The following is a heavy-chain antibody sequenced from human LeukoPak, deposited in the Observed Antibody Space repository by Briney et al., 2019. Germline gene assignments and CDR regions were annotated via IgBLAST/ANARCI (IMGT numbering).Heavy chain of an antibody. V-gene: IGHV3-49*03. CDR2: IRSKVYGGAT. D-gene: IGHD2-8*02. CDR1: GFTFGDFG. CDR3: CRSRRVLCTGACYSFDY. Sequence: GGSLRLSCSSSGFTFGDFGMSWFRQAPGKGPEWVGFIRSKVYGGATEYAASVKGRFIISRDDSKSIAYLQMNSLETEDTAVYYCCRSRRVLCTGACYSFDYWGQGTLVTVSS. J-gene: IGHJ4*02.